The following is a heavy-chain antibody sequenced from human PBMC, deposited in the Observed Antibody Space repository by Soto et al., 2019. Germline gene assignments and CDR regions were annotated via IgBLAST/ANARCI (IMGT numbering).Heavy chain of an antibody. J-gene: IGHJ4*02. Sequence: EASVKVSCKVSGYTLTELSMHWVRQAPGKGLEWMGGFDPEDGETIYAQKFQGRVTMTEDTSTDTAYMELSSLRSEDTAVYYCAIGGYSGYDSGNPFIDYWGQGTLVTVSS. CDR2: FDPEDGET. V-gene: IGHV1-24*01. CDR3: AIGGYSGYDSGNPFIDY. D-gene: IGHD5-12*01. CDR1: GYTLTELS.